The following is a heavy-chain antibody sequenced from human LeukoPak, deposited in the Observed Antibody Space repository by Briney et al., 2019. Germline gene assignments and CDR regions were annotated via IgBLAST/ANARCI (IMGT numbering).Heavy chain of an antibody. J-gene: IGHJ5*02. CDR3: ARSLRDYSNWFDP. V-gene: IGHV4-31*03. CDR2: IYYSGST. D-gene: IGHD4-17*01. Sequence: SETLSLTCTVSGGSISSGGYYWSWIRQHPGKGLEWIGYIYYSGSTYYNPSLKSRVTISVDTSKNQFSLKLSSVTAADTAVYYCARSLRDYSNWFDPWGQGTLVTVSS. CDR1: GGSISSGGYY.